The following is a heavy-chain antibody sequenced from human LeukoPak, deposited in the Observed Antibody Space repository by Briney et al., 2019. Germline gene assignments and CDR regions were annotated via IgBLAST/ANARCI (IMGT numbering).Heavy chain of an antibody. CDR1: GYTFTSYG. Sequence: GASVTVSCKASGYTFTSYGISWVRQAPGQGLECMGIINPSGGSTSYAQKFQGRVTMTRDMSTSTVYMELSSLRSEDTAVYYCAKVGGAATFDYWGQGTLVTVSS. J-gene: IGHJ4*02. CDR3: AKVGGAATFDY. D-gene: IGHD3-10*01. CDR2: INPSGGST. V-gene: IGHV1-46*01.